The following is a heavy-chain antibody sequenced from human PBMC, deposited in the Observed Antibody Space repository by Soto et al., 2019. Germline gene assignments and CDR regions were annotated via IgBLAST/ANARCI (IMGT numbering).Heavy chain of an antibody. Sequence: EVQLVESGGGLVKPEGCLRLSCAVSGFTFTSAYMGWVRQAPGKGLEWIGRIVSKADGGTIDYAAPVKGRFTISGDESKNTLYLQMNSLRIEATAMYYCTASKTAGGFDVWGQATRVTVS. CDR1: GFTFTSAY. V-gene: IGHV3-15*04. J-gene: IGHJ3*01. CDR2: IVSKADGGTI. D-gene: IGHD3-10*01. CDR3: TASKTAGGFDV.